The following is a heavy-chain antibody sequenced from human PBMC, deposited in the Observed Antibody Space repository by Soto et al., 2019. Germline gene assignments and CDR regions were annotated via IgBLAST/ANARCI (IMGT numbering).Heavy chain of an antibody. CDR2: INHSGST. J-gene: IGHJ4*02. CDR1: GGSFSGYY. Sequence: SETLSLTCAVYGGSFSGYYWSWIRQPPGKGLEWIGEINHSGSTNYNPSLKSRVTISVDTSKNQFSLKLSSVAAADTAVYYCASIRGYSGYDARNFDYWGQGTLVTVSS. V-gene: IGHV4-34*01. D-gene: IGHD5-12*01. CDR3: ASIRGYSGYDARNFDY.